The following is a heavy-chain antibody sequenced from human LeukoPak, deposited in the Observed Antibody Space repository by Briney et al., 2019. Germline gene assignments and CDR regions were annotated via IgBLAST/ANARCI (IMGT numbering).Heavy chain of an antibody. V-gene: IGHV4-34*01. Sequence: SETLSLTRAVYGGSFSGYYWSWIRQPPGKGLEWIGEINHSGSTNYNPSLKSRVTISVDTSKNQFSLKLSSVTAADTAVYYCARITVTTDYFDYWGQGTLVTVSS. D-gene: IGHD4-17*01. CDR2: INHSGST. CDR3: ARITVTTDYFDY. J-gene: IGHJ4*02. CDR1: GGSFSGYY.